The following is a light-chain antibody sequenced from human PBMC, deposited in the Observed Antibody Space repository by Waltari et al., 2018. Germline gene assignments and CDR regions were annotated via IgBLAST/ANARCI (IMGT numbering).Light chain of an antibody. J-gene: IGLJ1*01. V-gene: IGLV2-8*01. CDR1: SSDVGGYNY. CDR3: SSYAGSNNYV. CDR2: EVT. Sequence: QSALTQPPSASGSLGQPVTISCTGTSSDVGGYNYVSWYQQHPGKAPKLMIYEVTKRPSWLPDRFSGSKTGNTASLTVSGLQPEDEADYYCSSYAGSNNYVFGTGTEVTVL.